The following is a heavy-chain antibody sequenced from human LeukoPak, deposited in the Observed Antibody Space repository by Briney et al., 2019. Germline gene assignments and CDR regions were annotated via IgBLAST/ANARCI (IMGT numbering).Heavy chain of an antibody. CDR3: ARESGWYRREYYFDY. V-gene: IGHV1-18*01. J-gene: IGHJ4*02. D-gene: IGHD6-19*01. CDR2: ISAYNGNT. CDR1: GYTFTSYG. Sequence: ASVKVSCKASGYTFTSYGISWVRQAPGQGLEWMGWISAYNGNTNYAQKLQGRVTITTDTSTSTAYMELRSLRSDDTAVYYCARESGWYRREYYFDYWGQGTLATVSS.